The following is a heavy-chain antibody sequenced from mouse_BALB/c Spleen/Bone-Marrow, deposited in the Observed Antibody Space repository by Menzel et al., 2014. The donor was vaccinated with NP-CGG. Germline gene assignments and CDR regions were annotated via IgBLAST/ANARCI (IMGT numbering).Heavy chain of an antibody. CDR3: ERGGNWEDFDY. J-gene: IGHJ2*01. D-gene: IGHD4-1*01. CDR1: GFTFSSYG. CDR2: INNNGGST. Sequence: EGKLAQSGAGLVHPGGSLKLSWVASGFTFSSYGMSWVRQTPDNRLEFGATINNNGGSTYYQDSVKGQFNISRDNAKNTLSLQMSSLKSEDTAMYCCERGGNWEDFDYWGQGTTLTVSS. V-gene: IGHV5-6-3*01.